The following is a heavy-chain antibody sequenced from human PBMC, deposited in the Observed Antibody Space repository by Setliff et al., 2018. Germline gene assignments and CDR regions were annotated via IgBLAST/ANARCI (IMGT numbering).Heavy chain of an antibody. CDR2: IIPLFGTT. CDR1: GGNFNNYA. CDR3: ARGYQVTPPRADAFDI. D-gene: IGHD2-2*01. V-gene: IGHV1-69*13. J-gene: IGHJ3*02. Sequence: SVKVSCKASGGNFNNYAINWVRQAPGQGLEWVGRIIPLFGTTNLAQEFQGRVTMAADESTETTYMDLTSLRSEDTAVYYCARGYQVTPPRADAFDIWGQGTLVTVSS.